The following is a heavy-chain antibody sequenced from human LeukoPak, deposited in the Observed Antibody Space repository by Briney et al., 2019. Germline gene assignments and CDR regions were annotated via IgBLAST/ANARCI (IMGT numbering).Heavy chain of an antibody. D-gene: IGHD2-2*01. J-gene: IGHJ6*03. CDR1: GGSISSGSYY. CDR3: AREGIVVVPAAPYYYYYMDV. Sequence: PSETLSLTCTVSGGSISSGSYYWSWIRQPAGKGLEWIGRIYTSGSTNYNPSLKSRVTISVDTSKNQFSLKLSSVTAADTAVYCCAREGIVVVPAAPYYYYYMDVWGKGTTVTVSS. CDR2: IYTSGST. V-gene: IGHV4-61*02.